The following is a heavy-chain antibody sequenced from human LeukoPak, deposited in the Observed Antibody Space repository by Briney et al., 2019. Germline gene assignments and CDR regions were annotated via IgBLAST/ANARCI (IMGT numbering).Heavy chain of an antibody. D-gene: IGHD3-10*01. CDR2: INHSEDT. J-gene: IGHJ5*02. CDR1: GGSFSDYY. Sequence: SETLSLTCTVYGGSFSDYYWSWIRQPPGKGLEWIGEINHSEDTNYNPSLTSRVTISIDTSKSQFSLNLTSVTAADTAVYFCARVLPPVRARSFISMIRGATTGPYIWFDPWGQGTLVTVSS. V-gene: IGHV4-34*01. CDR3: ARVLPPVRARSFISMIRGATTGPYIWFDP.